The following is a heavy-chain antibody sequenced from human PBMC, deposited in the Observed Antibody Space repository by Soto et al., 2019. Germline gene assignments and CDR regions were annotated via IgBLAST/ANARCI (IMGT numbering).Heavy chain of an antibody. J-gene: IGHJ4*02. D-gene: IGHD2-21*02. V-gene: IGHV1-46*01. CDR3: ARGGHVVVVTAALDY. CDR2: VNPSGGHT. CDR1: GDTFTDYY. Sequence: AASVKVSCKASGDTFTDYYIHWVRQAPGQGLEWMGTVNPSGGHTTYAQHFLGRVTMTRDTSTSTLYMELTSLTSDDTAIYYCARGGHVVVVTAALDYWGQGTRVTVSS.